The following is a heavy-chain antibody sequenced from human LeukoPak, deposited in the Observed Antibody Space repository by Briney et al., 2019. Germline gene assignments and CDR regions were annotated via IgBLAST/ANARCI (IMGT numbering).Heavy chain of an antibody. V-gene: IGHV3-7*01. CDR2: IKQDGSEK. CDR3: TGHGGSSGWSYYFDY. J-gene: IGHJ4*02. D-gene: IGHD6-19*01. CDR1: GFTFSSYW. Sequence: GGSLRLSCAASGFTFSSYWMSWVRQAPGKGLEWVANIKQDGSEKYYVDSVKGRFTISRDNAKNSLYLQMNSLRAEDTAVYYCTGHGGSSGWSYYFDYWGQGTLVTVSS.